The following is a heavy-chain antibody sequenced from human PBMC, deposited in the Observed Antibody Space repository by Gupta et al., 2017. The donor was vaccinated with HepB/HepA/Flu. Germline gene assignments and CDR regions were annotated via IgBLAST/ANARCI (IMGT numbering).Heavy chain of an antibody. V-gene: IGHV5-51*01. CDR2: IYLGDSDT. J-gene: IGHJ3*02. CDR1: GYSFANYW. Sequence: EVQLVQSGAEVKKPGESLKISCKGSGYSFANYWIGWVRQMPGKGLECMGIIYLGDSDTRYSPSFQGQVTISADVSISTAYLQWNSLKASDSAMYYCARGGSVIVNDAFDIWGQGTLVTVSS. CDR3: ARGGSVIVNDAFDI. D-gene: IGHD3-10*01.